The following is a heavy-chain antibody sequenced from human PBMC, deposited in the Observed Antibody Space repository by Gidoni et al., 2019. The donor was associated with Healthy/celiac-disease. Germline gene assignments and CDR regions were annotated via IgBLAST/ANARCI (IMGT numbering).Heavy chain of an antibody. Sequence: QVQLQESGPGLVKPSETLSLTCTVSGGSISSYYWSWIRQPPGKGLEWIGHIYYSGSTNYNPSLKSRVTISVDTSKNQFSLKLSSVTAADTAVYYCARTSRYCSSTSCPYYFDYWGQGTLVTVSS. V-gene: IGHV4-59*01. CDR1: GGSISSYY. J-gene: IGHJ4*02. CDR3: ARTSRYCSSTSCPYYFDY. D-gene: IGHD2-2*01. CDR2: IYYSGST.